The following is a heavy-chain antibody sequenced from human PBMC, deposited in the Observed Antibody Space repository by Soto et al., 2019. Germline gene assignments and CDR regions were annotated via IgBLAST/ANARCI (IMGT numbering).Heavy chain of an antibody. D-gene: IGHD3-10*01. CDR2: INPSGGST. Sequence: GASVKVSCKASGYTFTSYYMHWVRQAPRQGLEWMGIINPSGGSTSYAQKLQGRVTMTRDTSTSTVYMELSSLRSEDTAVYYCAREVSGGEAFDIWGRGTMVTVSS. CDR1: GYTFTSYY. J-gene: IGHJ3*02. V-gene: IGHV1-46*04. CDR3: AREVSGGEAFDI.